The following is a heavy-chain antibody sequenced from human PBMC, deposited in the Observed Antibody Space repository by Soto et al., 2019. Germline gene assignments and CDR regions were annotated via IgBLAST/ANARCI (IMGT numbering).Heavy chain of an antibody. V-gene: IGHV3-7*03. CDR1: GFTFSTYW. CDR2: IKEDGSEK. J-gene: IGHJ4*02. D-gene: IGHD2-15*01. Sequence: EVQLVESGGGLVQPGGSLRLSCAASGFTFSTYWRNWVGQAPGKGLEWVANIKEDGSEKNYVDSVKGRFIISRDNAKESLFLQMNSLRAEDTAVYYCARGQYGGKGYWGQGTLVTVSS. CDR3: ARGQYGGKGY.